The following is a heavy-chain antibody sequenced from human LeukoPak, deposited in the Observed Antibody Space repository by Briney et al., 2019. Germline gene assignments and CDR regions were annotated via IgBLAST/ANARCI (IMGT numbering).Heavy chain of an antibody. CDR3: ARDGAIFGVVAYFMDV. Sequence: GGSLRLSCAASGFTFGSYSMNWVRQAPGKGLEWVSSISSSSHIYYADSVNGRFTISRDNAKNSLYLQMNSLRAEDTAVYYCARDGAIFGVVAYFMDVWGKGTTVTVSS. J-gene: IGHJ6*03. CDR2: ISSSSHI. CDR1: GFTFGSYS. D-gene: IGHD3-3*01. V-gene: IGHV3-21*01.